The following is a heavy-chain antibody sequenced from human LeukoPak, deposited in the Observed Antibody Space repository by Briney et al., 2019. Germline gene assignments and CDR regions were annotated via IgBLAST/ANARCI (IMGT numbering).Heavy chain of an antibody. CDR3: ARDSDYVWGSLLPPSL. V-gene: IGHV3-66*01. Sequence: GGSLRLSCAAPGFTVSSNYMSWVRQAPGKGLEWVSVIYSGGSTYYADSVKGRFTISRDNSKNTLYLQMNSLRAEDTAVYYCARDSDYVWGSLLPPSLWGQGTLVTVSS. CDR2: IYSGGST. J-gene: IGHJ4*02. CDR1: GFTVSSNY. D-gene: IGHD3-16*01.